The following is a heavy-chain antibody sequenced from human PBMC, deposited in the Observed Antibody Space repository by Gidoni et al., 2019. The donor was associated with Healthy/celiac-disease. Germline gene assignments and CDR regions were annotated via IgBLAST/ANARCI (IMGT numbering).Heavy chain of an antibody. CDR3: ARDGYYYGSGSYYTPYFDY. CDR2: ISYDGSNK. Sequence: QVQLVASGGGVVQPGRSLRLSCAPSGFTFSSYAMHWVRQAPGQGLEWVAVISYDGSNKYYADSVKGRFTISRDNSKNTLYLQMNSLRAEDTAVYYCARDGYYYGSGSYYTPYFDYWGQGTLVTVSS. V-gene: IGHV3-30-3*01. J-gene: IGHJ4*02. D-gene: IGHD3-10*01. CDR1: GFTFSSYA.